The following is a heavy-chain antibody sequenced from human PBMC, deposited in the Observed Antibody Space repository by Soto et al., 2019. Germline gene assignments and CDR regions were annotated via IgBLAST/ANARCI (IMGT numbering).Heavy chain of an antibody. D-gene: IGHD2-21*02. J-gene: IGHJ3*02. V-gene: IGHV1-18*01. CDR1: GYTFTSYG. CDR2: ISAYNGNT. Sequence: QVPLVQSGAEVKKPGASVKVSCKASGYTFTSYGISWVRQAPGQGLEWMGWISAYNGNTNYAQKLQGRVTMTTDTSTSTAYMELRSLRSDDTAVYYCARMTERHDSEAGAFDIWGQGTMVTVSS. CDR3: ARMTERHDSEAGAFDI.